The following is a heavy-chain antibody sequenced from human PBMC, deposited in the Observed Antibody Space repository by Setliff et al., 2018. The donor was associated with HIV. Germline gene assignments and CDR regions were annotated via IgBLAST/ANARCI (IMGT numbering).Heavy chain of an antibody. CDR1: GGSSSSGY. CDR3: ARHVVGGWLKDLQYMDV. D-gene: IGHD6-19*01. V-gene: IGHV4-59*04. Sequence: SETLSLTCAVSGGSSSSGYWSWIRQPPGKGLEWLGYIHNSGRTSYNPSLRSRLSMSVDTPNNQLSLQLSSVTAADTAVYYCARHVVGGWLKDLQYMDVWGKGTTVTVSS. J-gene: IGHJ6*03. CDR2: IHNSGRT.